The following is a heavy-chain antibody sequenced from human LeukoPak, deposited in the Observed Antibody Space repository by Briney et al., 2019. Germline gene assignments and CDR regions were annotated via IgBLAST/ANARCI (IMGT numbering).Heavy chain of an antibody. V-gene: IGHV3-48*04. Sequence: GSLRLSCAASGFTFSSYWLHWIRQAPGKGLEWVSYISSSGSTIYYADSVKGRFTISRDNAKNSLYLQMNSLRAEDTAVYYCARWASSSSKNIDYWGQGTLVTVSS. CDR2: ISSSGSTI. CDR1: GFTFSSYW. D-gene: IGHD6-6*01. J-gene: IGHJ4*02. CDR3: ARWASSSSKNIDY.